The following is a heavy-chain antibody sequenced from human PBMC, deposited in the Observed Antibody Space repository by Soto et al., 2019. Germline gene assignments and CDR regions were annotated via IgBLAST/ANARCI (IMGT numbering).Heavy chain of an antibody. J-gene: IGHJ4*02. CDR3: TANGYYSLDY. CDR2: IYDSGRT. Sequence: QVQLQESGPGLVKPSGTLSLTCSVSGDSITNDRWWRWVRQSPGKGLEWIGEIYDSGRTNYNPSLKSRVIISVDKSKNNFSLTLSSVTAADTAVYYCTANGYYSLDYWGQGSLVTVSS. V-gene: IGHV4-4*02. D-gene: IGHD5-12*01. CDR1: GDSITNDRW.